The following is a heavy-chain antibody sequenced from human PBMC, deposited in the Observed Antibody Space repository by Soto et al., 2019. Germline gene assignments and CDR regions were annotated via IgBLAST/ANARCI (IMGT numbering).Heavy chain of an antibody. CDR1: VGSFSVYY. D-gene: IGHD6-6*01. Sequence: SETLSFTCAFSVGSFSVYYWNWIRQPPGKGLEWIGEINHSGSTKYNPSLKSRVTISVDTSKNQFSLKLSSVTAADTAVYYCASVPLDYWGHGTLVTVSS. CDR3: ASVPLDY. CDR2: INHSGST. V-gene: IGHV4-34*01. J-gene: IGHJ4*01.